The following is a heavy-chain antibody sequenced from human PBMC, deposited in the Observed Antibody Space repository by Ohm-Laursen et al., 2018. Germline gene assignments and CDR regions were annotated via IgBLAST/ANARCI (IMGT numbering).Heavy chain of an antibody. CDR1: GLTLKSYS. CDR3: ARDAPNYKTISGVVTALGMDV. CDR2: ISFSGSHI. D-gene: IGHD3-3*01. V-gene: IGHV3-21*01. J-gene: IGHJ6*02. Sequence: GFLRLSCAASGLTLKSYSMNWVRQAPGKGLEWVSSISFSGSHIYYADSVKGRFTISRDNAKTTLYLQMNSLRAEDTAVYYCARDAPNYKTISGVVTALGMDVWGQGTTVTVSS.